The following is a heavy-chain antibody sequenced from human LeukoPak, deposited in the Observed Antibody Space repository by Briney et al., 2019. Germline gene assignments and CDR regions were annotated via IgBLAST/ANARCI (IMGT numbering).Heavy chain of an antibody. CDR1: GVSISSYN. J-gene: IGHJ4*02. CDR2: VYTSGTT. V-gene: IGHV4-4*07. D-gene: IGHD6-13*01. CDR3: ASAELSIAAAPPKY. Sequence: SETLSLTCTVSGVSISSYNWSWMRQAAGKGLEWIGRVYTSGTTNSNPSLGSLVVMTVDTSKNPFSQKLSSVTAADTAVYYCASAELSIAAAPPKYWGQGTLVTVSS.